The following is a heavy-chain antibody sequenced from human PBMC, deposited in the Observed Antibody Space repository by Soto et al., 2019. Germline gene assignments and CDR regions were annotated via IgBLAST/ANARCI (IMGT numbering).Heavy chain of an antibody. CDR1: GYIFTSYA. CDR3: ARDKGIAAAGTGLKVNWFDP. CDR2: INTGNGNT. D-gene: IGHD6-13*01. V-gene: IGHV1-3*04. Sequence: ASVKVSCKASGYIFTSYAMHWVRQAPGQRLEWMGWINTGNGNTKYSQKFQGRVTITRDTSASTAYMELSSLRSEDTAVYYCARDKGIAAAGTGLKVNWFDPWGQGTLVTVSS. J-gene: IGHJ5*02.